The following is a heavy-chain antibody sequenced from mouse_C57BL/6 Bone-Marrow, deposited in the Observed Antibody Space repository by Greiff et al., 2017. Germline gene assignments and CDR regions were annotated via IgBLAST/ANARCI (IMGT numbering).Heavy chain of an antibody. CDR3: ARHYYGSRYYFDY. Sequence: EVQRVESGGDLVKPGGSLKLSCAASGFTFSSYGMSWVRQTPDTRLEWVATISSGGSYTYYPDSVKGRFTISRDNAKNTLYLQMSSLKSEDTAMYYCARHYYGSRYYFDYWGQGTTLTVSS. D-gene: IGHD1-1*01. CDR1: GFTFSSYG. CDR2: ISSGGSYT. J-gene: IGHJ2*01. V-gene: IGHV5-6*01.